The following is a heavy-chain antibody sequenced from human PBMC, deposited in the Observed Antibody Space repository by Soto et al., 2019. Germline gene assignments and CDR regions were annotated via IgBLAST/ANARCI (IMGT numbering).Heavy chain of an antibody. CDR2: IGGSGSSA. CDR1: GFTFKNFA. CDR3: AKDAVAYNGEWDWFDL. Sequence: EGQLLESGGGLVQPGGSLRLSCVASGFTFKNFAMTWVRQAPGKGMEWVSAIGGSGSSANYADSVKGRFTVSRDDSRSTLYLQMSGLRVDDTALYYCAKDAVAYNGEWDWFDLWGQGTLDTVSS. J-gene: IGHJ5*02. V-gene: IGHV3-23*01. D-gene: IGHD3-10*01.